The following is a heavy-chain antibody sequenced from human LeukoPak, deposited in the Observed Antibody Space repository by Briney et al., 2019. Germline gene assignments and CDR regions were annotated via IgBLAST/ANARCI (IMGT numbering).Heavy chain of an antibody. D-gene: IGHD6-13*01. CDR1: GFTVSSNS. CDR3: AKDPLVSSWFRADVMHYFDY. J-gene: IGHJ4*02. V-gene: IGHV3-53*01. CDR2: IYSDNT. Sequence: GGSLRLSCTVSGFTVSSNSMSWVRQAPGKGLEWVSFIYSDNTHYSDSVKGRFTISRDNSKNTLYLQMNSLRAEDTAVYYCAKDPLVSSWFRADVMHYFDYWGQGTLVTVSS.